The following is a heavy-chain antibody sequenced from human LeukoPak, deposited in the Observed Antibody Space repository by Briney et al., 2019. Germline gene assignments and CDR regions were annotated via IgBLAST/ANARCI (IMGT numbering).Heavy chain of an antibody. CDR3: ARVRSLLPPPAPAAFDI. D-gene: IGHD2-2*01. CDR1: GFTFSSYS. CDR2: ISSSSTYI. Sequence: GGSLRLSCAAPGFTFSSYSMNWVRQAPGKGLEWVSSISSSSTYIYYADSVKGRFTISRDNAKNLLYLQMNSLRAEDTAVYYCARVRSLLPPPAPAAFDIWGQGTMVTVSS. V-gene: IGHV3-21*06. J-gene: IGHJ3*02.